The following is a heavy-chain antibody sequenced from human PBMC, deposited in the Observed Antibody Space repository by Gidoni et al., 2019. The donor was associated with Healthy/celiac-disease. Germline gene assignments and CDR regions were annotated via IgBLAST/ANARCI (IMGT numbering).Heavy chain of an antibody. CDR1: CFTFSSYA. CDR3: AKDYYAQPHAFDI. Sequence: ELQLLESGGGLVQPGWSLRLSCPASCFTFSSYAMSWVRQAPGKGLEWVSDISGSGGSTYYADSVKGRFTISRDNSKNTLYLQMNSLRAEDTAVYYCAKDYYAQPHAFDIWGQGTMVTVSS. V-gene: IGHV3-23*01. CDR2: ISGSGGST. J-gene: IGHJ3*02. D-gene: IGHD3-10*01.